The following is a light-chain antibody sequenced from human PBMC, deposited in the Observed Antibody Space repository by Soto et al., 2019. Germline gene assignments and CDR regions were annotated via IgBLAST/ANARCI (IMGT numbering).Light chain of an antibody. J-gene: IGLJ1*01. Sequence: SYELTQPPSVSVAPGQTARITCGGINIGSKSVHWYRQKPGQAPVLVVYDDADRPSGIPERFSGSNSGNTAALTISRVEAGDEADYFCQVWDVSSVHFVFGTGTTLTVL. CDR3: QVWDVSSVHFV. V-gene: IGLV3-21*02. CDR1: NIGSKS. CDR2: DDA.